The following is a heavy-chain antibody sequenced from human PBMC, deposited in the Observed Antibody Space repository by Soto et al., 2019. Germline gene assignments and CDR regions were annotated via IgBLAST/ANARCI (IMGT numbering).Heavy chain of an antibody. CDR2: IYPGDSDT. CDR3: ARLLVVPAATNYYYYMDV. J-gene: IGHJ6*03. Sequence: GESLKISCKGSGYSFTSYWIGWVRQMPGKGLEWMGIIYPGDSDTRYSPSFQGQVTISADKSISTAYLQWSSLKASDTAMYYCARLLVVPAATNYYYYMDVWGKGTTVTVSS. CDR1: GYSFTSYW. V-gene: IGHV5-51*01. D-gene: IGHD2-2*01.